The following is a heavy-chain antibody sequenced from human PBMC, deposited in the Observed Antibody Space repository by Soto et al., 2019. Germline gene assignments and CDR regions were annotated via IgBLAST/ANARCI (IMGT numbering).Heavy chain of an antibody. Sequence: QVQLVESGGGVVQPGRSLRLSCAASGFTFSSHSIQWVRQAPGKGLEWVAVISYDGSIKYYADYVKGRFTTSRDNSKKPAYLQMNSLRAEDTAVFYFARDLCTSGDLDYCGQGTLVIVSS. V-gene: IGHV3-30-3*01. J-gene: IGHJ4*02. CDR1: GFTFSSHS. CDR3: ARDLCTSGDLDY. CDR2: ISYDGSIK. D-gene: IGHD3-10*01.